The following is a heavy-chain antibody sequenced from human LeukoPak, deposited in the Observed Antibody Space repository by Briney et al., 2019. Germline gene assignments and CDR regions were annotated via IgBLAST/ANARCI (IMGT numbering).Heavy chain of an antibody. CDR2: ISSTGGTI. CDR1: GFTFSNAW. CDR3: ARPTGNAFDI. J-gene: IGHJ3*02. V-gene: IGHV3-11*04. Sequence: GGSLRLSCAASGFTFSNAWMSWVRQAPGKGLEWVSYISSTGGTIYYADSVKGRFTISRDNAKNSLYLQMNSLRAEDTAVYYCARPTGNAFDIWGQGTMVTVSS. D-gene: IGHD1-1*01.